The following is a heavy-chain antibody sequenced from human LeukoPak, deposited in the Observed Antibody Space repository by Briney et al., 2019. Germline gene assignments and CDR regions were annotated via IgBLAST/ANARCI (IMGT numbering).Heavy chain of an antibody. J-gene: IGHJ4*02. CDR3: AKDRGFTMIVVVIGGAFDY. CDR2: ISGSGGST. CDR1: GFTFSSYA. Sequence: QSGGSLRLSCAASGFTFSSYAMSWVRQAPGKGLEWVSAISGSGGSTYYADSVKGRFTISRDNSKNTLYLQMNSLRAEDTAVYYCAKDRGFTMIVVVIGGAFDYWGQGTLVTVSS. V-gene: IGHV3-23*01. D-gene: IGHD3-22*01.